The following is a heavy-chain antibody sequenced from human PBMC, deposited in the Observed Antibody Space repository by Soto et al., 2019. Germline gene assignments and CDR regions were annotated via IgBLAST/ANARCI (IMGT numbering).Heavy chain of an antibody. V-gene: IGHV4-4*02. J-gene: IGHJ4*02. CDR3: ARGGTDCTNGVCYIGEY. CDR1: SGSISSSNW. D-gene: IGHD2-8*01. CDR2: IYHSGST. Sequence: QVQLQESGPGLVKPSGTLSLTCAVSSGSISSSNWWSWVRQPPGKGLEWIGEIYHSGSTNYNPSLKGRVTISVDKSKNQFSLKLSSVNAADTAVYYCARGGTDCTNGVCYIGEYWGQGTLVTVSS.